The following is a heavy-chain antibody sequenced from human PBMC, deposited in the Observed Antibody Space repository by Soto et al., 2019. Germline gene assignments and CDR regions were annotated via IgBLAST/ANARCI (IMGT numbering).Heavy chain of an antibody. CDR3: ASDKTDIMVGGGGAYNAMYV. Sequence: QVPLVQSGAEVKKPGSSVNVSCKASGGTLSKYTMNWVRQAPGHGLEWMGVITPIFGTASYAQKFQGRVAITADESTSTANMELSRLRSDDTAVYYCASDKTDIMVGGGGAYNAMYVWGQGTTVTVAS. CDR2: ITPIFGTA. D-gene: IGHD2-21*01. V-gene: IGHV1-69*01. CDR1: GGTLSKYT. J-gene: IGHJ6*02.